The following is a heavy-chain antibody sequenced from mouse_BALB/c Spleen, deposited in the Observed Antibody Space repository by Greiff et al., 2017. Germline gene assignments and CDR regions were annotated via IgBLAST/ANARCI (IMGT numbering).Heavy chain of an antibody. CDR1: GFSLTGYG. V-gene: IGHV2-6-7*01. Sequence: QVQLKESGPGLVAPSQSLSITCTVSGFSLTGYGVNWVRQPPGKGLEWLGMIWGDGSTDYNSALKSRLSISKDNSKSQVFLKMNSLQTDDTARYYCARERYYYGSSGYFDVWGAGTTVTVSS. CDR2: IWGDGST. J-gene: IGHJ1*01. D-gene: IGHD1-1*01. CDR3: ARERYYYGSSGYFDV.